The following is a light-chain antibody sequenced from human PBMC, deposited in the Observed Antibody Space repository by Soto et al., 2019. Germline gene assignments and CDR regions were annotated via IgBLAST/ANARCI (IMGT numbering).Light chain of an antibody. J-gene: IGLJ1*01. CDR1: SSDVGGYNY. V-gene: IGLV2-8*01. CDR3: SSYAGSSNV. CDR2: EVN. Sequence: QSVLTQPPSASGSPGQSVAISCTGTSSDVGGYNYVSWYQQHPGKAPKLMIYEVNKRPSGVPDRFSGSKSRNTAPLTVSGLQAEDEADYYCSSYAGSSNVFGTGTKVTVL.